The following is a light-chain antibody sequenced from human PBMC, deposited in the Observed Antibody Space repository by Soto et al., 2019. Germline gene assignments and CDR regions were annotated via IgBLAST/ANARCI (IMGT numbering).Light chain of an antibody. Sequence: QSVLTQPPSASGTPGQRVTISCSGSSSNIGSNTVNWYQQLPGTAPQLLIYSNNQRPPGVADRFSGSKSGTSASLAISGLQSEDEADYYCAAWDDSLNGVVFGGGTKLTVL. CDR3: AAWDDSLNGVV. CDR1: SSNIGSNT. V-gene: IGLV1-44*01. CDR2: SNN. J-gene: IGLJ2*01.